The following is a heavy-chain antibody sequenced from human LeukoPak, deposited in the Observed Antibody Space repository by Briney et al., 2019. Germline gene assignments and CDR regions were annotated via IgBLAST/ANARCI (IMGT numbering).Heavy chain of an antibody. J-gene: IGHJ4*02. D-gene: IGHD1-26*01. CDR2: IFPDDSDT. Sequence: PGESLNISCKTSGYYFNNFWIGWVRQIPGKRLEWMGIIFPDDSDTRYSPSFEGQVTITVDKSITTAYLQWSSLKASDSGMYYCARPVGPNRRPFDSRGQGTLVTVSS. CDR3: ARPVGPNRRPFDS. CDR1: GYYFNNFW. V-gene: IGHV5-51*01.